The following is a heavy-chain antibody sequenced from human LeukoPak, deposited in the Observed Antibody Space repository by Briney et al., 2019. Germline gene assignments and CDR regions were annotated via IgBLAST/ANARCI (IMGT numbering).Heavy chain of an antibody. CDR2: ISAYNGNT. CDR3: AREGSSRHMDV. J-gene: IGHJ6*03. D-gene: IGHD6-13*01. Sequence: ASVKVSCKASGYTFTGYYMHWVRQAPGQGLEWMGWISAYNGNTNYAQKLQGRVTMTTDTSTSTAYMELRSLRSDDTAVYYCAREGSSRHMDVWGKGTTVTVSS. V-gene: IGHV1-18*04. CDR1: GYTFTGYY.